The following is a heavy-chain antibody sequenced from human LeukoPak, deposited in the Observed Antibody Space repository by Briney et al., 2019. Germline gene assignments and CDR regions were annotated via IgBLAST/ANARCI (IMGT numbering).Heavy chain of an antibody. CDR3: ARDDRGSGWPFDY. J-gene: IGHJ4*02. CDR1: GFTFSSYS. V-gene: IGHV3-48*04. CDR2: ISSSSSTI. Sequence: PGGSLRLSCAASGFTFSSYSMNWVRQAPGKGLEWVSYISSSSSTIYYADSVKGRFTISRDNAKNSLYLQMNSLRAEDTAVYYCARDDRGSGWPFDYWGQGTLVTVSS. D-gene: IGHD6-19*01.